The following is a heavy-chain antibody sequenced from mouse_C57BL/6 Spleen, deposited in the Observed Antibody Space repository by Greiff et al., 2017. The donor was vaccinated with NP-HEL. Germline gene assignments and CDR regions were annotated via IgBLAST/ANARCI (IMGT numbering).Heavy chain of an antibody. D-gene: IGHD2-3*01. CDR1: GYTFTDYN. CDR3: ARGWLLRGVYFDY. CDR2: INPNNGGT. Sequence: VQLKQSGPELVKPGASVKIPCKASGYTFTDYNMDWVKQSHGKSLEWIGDINPNNGGTIYNQKFKGKATLTVDKSSSTAYMELRSLTSEDTAVYYCARGWLLRGVYFDYWGQGTTLTVSS. V-gene: IGHV1-18*01. J-gene: IGHJ2*01.